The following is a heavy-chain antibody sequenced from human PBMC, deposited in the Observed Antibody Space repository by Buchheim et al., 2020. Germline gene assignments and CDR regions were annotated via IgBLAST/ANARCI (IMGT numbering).Heavy chain of an antibody. V-gene: IGHV3-48*02. CDR2: ISRSASAI. J-gene: IGHJ6*02. CDR3: ARVKDEGGLYGMDV. Sequence: VQLVESGGALVQPGGSLRLSCAASGFALRNYKMNWVRQAPGKGLEWISHISRSASAIYYADSVMGRFTISRDNAKNSMSLQMNNLKDADTAVYYCARVKDEGGLYGMDVWGQGTT. CDR1: GFALRNYK. D-gene: IGHD2-15*01.